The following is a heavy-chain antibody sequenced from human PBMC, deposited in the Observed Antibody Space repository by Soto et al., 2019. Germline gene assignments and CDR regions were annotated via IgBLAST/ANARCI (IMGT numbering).Heavy chain of an antibody. V-gene: IGHV4-59*01. Sequence: SETLSLTCTVSGGSISSYYWSWIRQPPGKGLEWIGYIYYSGSTNYNPSLKSRVTISVDTSRNQFSLKLSSVTAADTAVYYCARVDDYADAFDIWGQGTMDPVSS. D-gene: IGHD4-17*01. CDR3: ARVDDYADAFDI. CDR2: IYYSGST. CDR1: GGSISSYY. J-gene: IGHJ3*02.